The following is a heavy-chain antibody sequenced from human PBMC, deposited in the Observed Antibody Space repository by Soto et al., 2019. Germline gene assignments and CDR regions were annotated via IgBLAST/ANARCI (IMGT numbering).Heavy chain of an antibody. V-gene: IGHV1-69*13. J-gene: IGHJ4*02. D-gene: IGHD3-16*01. Sequence: SVKVSCKASGGTFSSYAISWVRQAPGQGLEWMGGIIPIFGTANYAQKFQGKVTMTADESTNTAYLELRSLRSDDTAVYYCARDPYLGDHQYWGQGTLVTVSS. CDR1: GGTFSSYA. CDR2: IIPIFGTA. CDR3: ARDPYLGDHQY.